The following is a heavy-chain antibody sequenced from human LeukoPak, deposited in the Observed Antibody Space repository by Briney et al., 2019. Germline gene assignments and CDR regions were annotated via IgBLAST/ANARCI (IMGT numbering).Heavy chain of an antibody. CDR2: ISSSGSTI. CDR1: GFTFSSYS. V-gene: IGHV3-48*04. J-gene: IGHJ3*02. D-gene: IGHD5-24*01. CDR3: ARFIEMATISDDAFDI. Sequence: GGSLRLSCAASGFTFSSYSMNWVRQAPGKGLEWVSYISSSGSTIYYADSVKGRFTISRDNAKNSLYLQMNSLRAEDTAVYYCARFIEMATISDDAFDIWGQGTMVTVSS.